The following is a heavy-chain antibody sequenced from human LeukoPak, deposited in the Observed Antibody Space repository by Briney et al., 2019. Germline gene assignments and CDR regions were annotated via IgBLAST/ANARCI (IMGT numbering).Heavy chain of an antibody. CDR1: GFSFDSYN. CDR3: AKDWAFDI. CDR2: IRYNGSKD. V-gene: IGHV3-30*02. J-gene: IGHJ3*02. Sequence: PGGSLRLSCAASGFSFDSYNMHWARQSPGKGLEWVAFIRYNGSKDYYADSVKGRFIISRDNSKNMLYLQMSSLRAEDTAVYYCAKDWAFDIWGQGIMVTVSS.